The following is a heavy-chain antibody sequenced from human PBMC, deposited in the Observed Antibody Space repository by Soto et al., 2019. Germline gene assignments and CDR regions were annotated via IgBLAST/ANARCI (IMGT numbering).Heavy chain of an antibody. D-gene: IGHD1-26*01. Sequence: GGSLRLSCAASGFTFSSYEMNWVRQAPGKGLEWVSYISSSGSTIYYADSVKGRFTISRDNAKNSLYLQMNSLRAEDTAVYYCARGSEVGAFDYWGQGTLVTVSS. V-gene: IGHV3-48*03. CDR2: ISSSGSTI. J-gene: IGHJ4*02. CDR1: GFTFSSYE. CDR3: ARGSEVGAFDY.